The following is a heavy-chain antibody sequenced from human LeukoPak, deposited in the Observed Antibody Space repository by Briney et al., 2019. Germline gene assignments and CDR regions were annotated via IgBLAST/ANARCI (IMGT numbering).Heavy chain of an antibody. CDR1: GFTFSSYA. CDR2: ISGSGGST. Sequence: EGSLRLSCAASGFTFSSYAMSWVRQAPGKGLEWVSAISGSGGSTYYADSVKGRFTISRDNSKNTLYLQMNSLRAEDTAVYYCAKGFLEWLRFDPWGQGTLVTVSS. J-gene: IGHJ5*02. V-gene: IGHV3-23*01. CDR3: AKGFLEWLRFDP. D-gene: IGHD3-3*01.